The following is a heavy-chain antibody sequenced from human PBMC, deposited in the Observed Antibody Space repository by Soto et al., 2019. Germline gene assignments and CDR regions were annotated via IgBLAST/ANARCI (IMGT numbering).Heavy chain of an antibody. J-gene: IGHJ3*02. CDR2: ISAYNGNT. D-gene: IGHD3-22*01. V-gene: IGHV1-18*04. CDR3: ARERFDDYDSSGYTPRTPVAFDI. Sequence: GASVKVSCKASGYTFTSYGISWVRQAPGQGLEWMGWISAYNGNTKYAQKLQGRVTMTTDTSTSTAYMELRSLRSDDTAVYYCARERFDDYDSSGYTPRTPVAFDIWGQGTMVTVSS. CDR1: GYTFTSYG.